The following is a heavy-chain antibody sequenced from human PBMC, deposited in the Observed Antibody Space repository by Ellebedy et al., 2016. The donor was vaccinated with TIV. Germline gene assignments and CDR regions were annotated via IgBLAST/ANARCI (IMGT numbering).Heavy chain of an antibody. CDR3: AHRLQIATTTAFDY. CDR1: GFSLNPSGVG. Sequence: SGPTLVKPTHTLTLTCTFSGFSLNPSGVGVGWFRQRPGKALEWLDHTSRKGDKLYNPSLKNRLTISQDTSKNLVVFTLTNLGPVDTATYYCAHRLQIATTTAFDYWGQGILVTVSS. V-gene: IGHV2-5*01. J-gene: IGHJ4*02. D-gene: IGHD1-26*01. CDR2: TSRKGDK.